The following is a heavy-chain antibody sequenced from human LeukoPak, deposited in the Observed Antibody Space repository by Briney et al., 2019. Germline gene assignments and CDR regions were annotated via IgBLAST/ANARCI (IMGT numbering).Heavy chain of an antibody. CDR2: INPNSGGT. J-gene: IGHJ6*03. CDR1: GYTFTGYH. CDR3: ARGAIRFLEWLSAAYYYYMDV. D-gene: IGHD3-3*01. V-gene: IGHV1-2*02. Sequence: GASVKVSCKASGYTFTGYHMHWVRQAPGQGLEWMGWINPNSGGTNYAQKFQGRVTMTRDTSISTAYMELSRLRSDDTAVYYCARGAIRFLEWLSAAYYYYMDVWGKGTTVTVSS.